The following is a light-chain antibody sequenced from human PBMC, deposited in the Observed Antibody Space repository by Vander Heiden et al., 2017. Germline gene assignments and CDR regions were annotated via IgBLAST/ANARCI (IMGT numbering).Light chain of an antibody. J-gene: IGKJ4*01. CDR1: SNISKY. CDR3: QQTYSHVLT. V-gene: IGKV1-39*01. CDR2: VAS. Sequence: DIQMTQSPSSLPASVGDRVTITCRASSNISKYLNWNQQKPGKAPKLLIHVASTLESGVPSRFSGIGSGTDFTLTISNLQPEDFATYYCQQTYSHVLTFGGGTKVEIK.